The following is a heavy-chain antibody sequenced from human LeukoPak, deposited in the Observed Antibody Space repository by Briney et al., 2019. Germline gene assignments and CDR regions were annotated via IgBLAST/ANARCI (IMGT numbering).Heavy chain of an antibody. V-gene: IGHV3-48*01. CDR3: ATQAWRTHGAGGYHDDC. J-gene: IGHJ4*01. CDR1: GFAFSTYS. CDR2: ISPGSSTI. Sequence: GGSLRLSCAASGFAFSTYSMIWVRQAPGKGLEWVSYISPGSSTIYYADFAKGRFTISRDDGEKSLYLQMNPLRAEDMAVYYCATQAWRTHGAGGYHDDCWGRGTLVTVSS. D-gene: IGHD2-8*01.